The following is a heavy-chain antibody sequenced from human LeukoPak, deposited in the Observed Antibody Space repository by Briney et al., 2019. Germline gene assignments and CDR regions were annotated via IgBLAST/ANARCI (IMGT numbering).Heavy chain of an antibody. J-gene: IGHJ3*02. Sequence: PGGSLRLSCAASGFTVSSYTMNWVRQAPGKGLDWFSSISSSGSYIYYADSVKGRFTISRDNAKNSLYLQMNSLRAEDTAVYYCARDSAREDYYYDSSGSVGAFDIWGQGTMVTVSS. D-gene: IGHD3-22*01. CDR1: GFTVSSYT. V-gene: IGHV3-21*01. CDR2: ISSSGSYI. CDR3: ARDSAREDYYYDSSGSVGAFDI.